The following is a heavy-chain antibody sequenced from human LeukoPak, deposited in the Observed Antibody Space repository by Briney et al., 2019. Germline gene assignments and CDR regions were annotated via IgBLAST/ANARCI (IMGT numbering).Heavy chain of an antibody. CDR2: IDPYTGNT. J-gene: IGHJ1*01. CDR3: AREYSASEH. D-gene: IGHD5-12*01. V-gene: IGHV1-2*02. Sequence: ASVKVSCKASGYSFVGYYLHWVRQASGQGLEWMSWIDPYTGNTHYAQKFQGRLTVTRDTSISTTYMELSWLTSDDTAMYYCAREYSASEHWGQGTLVTVSS. CDR1: GYSFVGYY.